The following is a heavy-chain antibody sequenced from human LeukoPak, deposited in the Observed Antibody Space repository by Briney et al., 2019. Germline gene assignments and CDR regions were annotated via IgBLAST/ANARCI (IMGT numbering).Heavy chain of an antibody. CDR2: ISSSSSTI. D-gene: IGHD6-6*01. CDR1: GFTFSSYS. CDR3: ARTFLAAYFDY. J-gene: IGHJ4*02. Sequence: GESLRLSCAASGFTFSSYSMNWVRKAPGKGLEWVSYISSSSSTIYYADSVKGRFTISRDNAKNSLYLQMNSLRAEDTAVYYCARTFLAAYFDYWGQGTLVTVSS. V-gene: IGHV3-48*04.